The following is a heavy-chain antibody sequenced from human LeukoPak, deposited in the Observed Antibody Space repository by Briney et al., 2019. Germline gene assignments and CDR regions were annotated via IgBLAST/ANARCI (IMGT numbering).Heavy chain of an antibody. CDR1: GGSISSSSYY. J-gene: IGHJ4*02. CDR2: IYYSGST. V-gene: IGHV4-39*07. D-gene: IGHD1-7*01. CDR3: ARGGNWNYAFDY. Sequence: SETLSLTCTVSGGSISSSSYYWGWIRQPPGKGLEWIGSIYYSGSTYYNPSLKSRVTISVDTSKNQFSLKLSSVTAADTAVYYCARGGNWNYAFDYWGRGTLVTVSS.